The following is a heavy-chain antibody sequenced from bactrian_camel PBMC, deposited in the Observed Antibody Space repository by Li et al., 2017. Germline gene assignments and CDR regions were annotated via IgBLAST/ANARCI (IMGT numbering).Heavy chain of an antibody. CDR2: IYSPGGST. J-gene: IGHJ4*01. Sequence: VQLVESGGGSVEAGGSLRLSCAASGYTYPNCMGWFRQAPGKEREGLAHIYSPGGSTYYADSVKGRFTISKDSAQNTLYLQMNDLKPEDSAMYYCAARAVRYCSTWRPSDYIYWGQGTQVTVS. D-gene: IGHD1*01. CDR3: AARAVRYCSTWRPSDYIY. CDR1: GYTYPNC. V-gene: IGHV3S31*01.